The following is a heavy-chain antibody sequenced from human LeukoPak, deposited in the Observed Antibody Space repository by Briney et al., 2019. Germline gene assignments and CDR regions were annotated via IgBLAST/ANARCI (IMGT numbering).Heavy chain of an antibody. D-gene: IGHD5-12*01. J-gene: IGHJ6*03. CDR3: ARLSGYGLHYYYYMDV. V-gene: IGHV4-38-2*02. CDR2: IYHSGST. Sequence: SETLSLTCTVSGYSISSGYYWGWIRQPPGKGLEWIGSIYHSGSTYYNPSLKVRVTISVDTSKNQFSLKLSSVTAADTAVYYCARLSGYGLHYYYYMDVWGKGTTVTVSS. CDR1: GYSISSGYY.